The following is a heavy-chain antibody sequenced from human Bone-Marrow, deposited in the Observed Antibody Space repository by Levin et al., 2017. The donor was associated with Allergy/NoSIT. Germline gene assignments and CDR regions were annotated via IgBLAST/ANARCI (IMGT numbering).Heavy chain of an antibody. D-gene: IGHD6-25*01. J-gene: IGHJ2*01. CDR1: GGSISSGTYY. Sequence: SETLSLTCTVSGGSISSGTYYWSWIRQPAGKGLEWIGRLYPSGTTNYNPSLKSRVTISVDTSKNQFSLSLTSVTAADTAVYYCARAPFSGQDWYFDLWGRGTLVTVSS. CDR3: ARAPFSGQDWYFDL. V-gene: IGHV4-61*02. CDR2: LYPSGTT.